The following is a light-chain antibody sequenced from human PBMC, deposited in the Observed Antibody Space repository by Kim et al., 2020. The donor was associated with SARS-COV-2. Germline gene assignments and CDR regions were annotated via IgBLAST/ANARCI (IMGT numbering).Light chain of an antibody. CDR1: QSGSGW. CDR3: QHYDNYWT. CDR2: KSS. Sequence: DIQMTQSPSTLSASIGDRVTITCRASQSGSGWLAWYQQKPGEVPKLLIYKSSTLKRGVPSRFSGSGSGTEFTLTISSLQPDDFATYYCQHYDNYWTFGQGTKVDIK. V-gene: IGKV1-5*03. J-gene: IGKJ1*01.